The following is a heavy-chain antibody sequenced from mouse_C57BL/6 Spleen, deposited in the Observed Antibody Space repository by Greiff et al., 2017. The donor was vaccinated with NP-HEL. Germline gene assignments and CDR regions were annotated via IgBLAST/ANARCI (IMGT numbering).Heavy chain of an antibody. Sequence: VQLQQPGAELVKPGASVKLSCKASGYTFTSYWMQWVKQRPGQGLEWIGEIDPSDSYTNYNQKFKGKATLTVDTSSSTAYMQLSSLTSEDSAVYYCARSGYSNFHWGQGTLVTVSA. CDR2: IDPSDSYT. CDR3: ARSGYSNFH. V-gene: IGHV1-50*01. CDR1: GYTFTSYW. D-gene: IGHD2-5*01. J-gene: IGHJ3*01.